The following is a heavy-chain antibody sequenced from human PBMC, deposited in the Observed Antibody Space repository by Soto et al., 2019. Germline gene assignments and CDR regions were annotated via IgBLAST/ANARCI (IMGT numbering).Heavy chain of an antibody. CDR1: GFTISYYS. D-gene: IGHD6-19*01. Sequence: EVQLVESGGGLVKPGESLRVSCAASGFTISYYSLHWVRQAPGKGLEWVSSISGSSTYIYYADRVKGRFTISRDNAKNSLYLRMDSLRAEDTAVYYCARGDGTGLYNSGWSPRYWGQGTLVTVSS. CDR2: ISGSSTYI. CDR3: ARGDGTGLYNSGWSPRY. J-gene: IGHJ4*02. V-gene: IGHV3-21*04.